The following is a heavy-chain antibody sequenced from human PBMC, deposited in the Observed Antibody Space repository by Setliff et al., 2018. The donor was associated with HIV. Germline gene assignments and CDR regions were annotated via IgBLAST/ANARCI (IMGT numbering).Heavy chain of an antibody. CDR1: GASSIYY. V-gene: IGHV4-59*01. CDR3: ARDAVTGTPGGYYFYYMDV. Sequence: SETLSLTCTVSGASSIYYWSWIRQHPGKGLEWIGYIYYSGTAYYNPSLKSRVTISVDTSKNQFSLKLSSVTAADTAVYYCARDAVTGTPGGYYFYYMDVWGKGTTVTVSS. D-gene: IGHD1-1*01. J-gene: IGHJ6*03. CDR2: IYYSGTA.